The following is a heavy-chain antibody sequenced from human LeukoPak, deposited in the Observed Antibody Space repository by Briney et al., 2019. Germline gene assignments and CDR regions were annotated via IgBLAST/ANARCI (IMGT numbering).Heavy chain of an antibody. CDR3: ARDDDIIEWELLGGFDY. J-gene: IGHJ4*02. V-gene: IGHV3-23*01. CDR1: GFTFSSYA. CDR2: ISGSGGST. Sequence: PGGSLRLSCAASGFTFSSYAMSWVRQAPGKGLEWVSAISGSGGSTYYADSVKGRFTISRDNSKNTLYLQMNSLRAEDTAVYYCARDDDIIEWELLGGFDYWGQGTLVTVSS. D-gene: IGHD1-26*01.